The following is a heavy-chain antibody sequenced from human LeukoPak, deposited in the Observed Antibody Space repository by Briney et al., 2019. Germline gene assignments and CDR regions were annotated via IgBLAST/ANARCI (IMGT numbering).Heavy chain of an antibody. Sequence: GGSLRLSCVASGFTFSSYGMNWVRQAPGKGLEWVSSISSSSSYIYYADSVKGRFTISRDNAKNSLYLQMNSLRAEDTAVYYCARDGGDYYDSSGFDYWGQGTLVTVSS. CDR3: ARDGGDYYDSSGFDY. CDR1: GFTFSSYG. V-gene: IGHV3-21*01. D-gene: IGHD3-22*01. J-gene: IGHJ4*02. CDR2: ISSSSSYI.